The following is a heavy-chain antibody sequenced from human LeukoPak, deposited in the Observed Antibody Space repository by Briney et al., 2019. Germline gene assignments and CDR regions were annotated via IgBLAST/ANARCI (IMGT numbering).Heavy chain of an antibody. D-gene: IGHD4-17*01. CDR3: ARLGRYGDYVVN. Sequence: PSETLSLTCAVSGYPISSGYYWGWIRPPPGKGLEWIGNIYHSGSTYYNPSRKSRVTISGDTSKNQFSLKLSSVTAADTAVYYCARLGRYGDYVVNWGQGTLVTVSS. J-gene: IGHJ4*02. V-gene: IGHV4-38-2*01. CDR1: GYPISSGYY. CDR2: IYHSGST.